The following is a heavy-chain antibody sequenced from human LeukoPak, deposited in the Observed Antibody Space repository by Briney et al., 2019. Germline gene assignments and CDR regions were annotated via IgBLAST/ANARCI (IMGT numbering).Heavy chain of an antibody. CDR3: ARPRSGGRVFDAFDI. CDR1: RFSISSYT. Sequence: GGSLRLSCAASRFSISSYTMHWVRQAPGKGLEWLAVISYDGSNKYYADSVKGRFTISRDNSKNTLYLQMNSLRAEDTAVYYCARPRSGGRVFDAFDIWGQGTMVTVSS. D-gene: IGHD2-15*01. V-gene: IGHV3-30-3*01. CDR2: ISYDGSNK. J-gene: IGHJ3*02.